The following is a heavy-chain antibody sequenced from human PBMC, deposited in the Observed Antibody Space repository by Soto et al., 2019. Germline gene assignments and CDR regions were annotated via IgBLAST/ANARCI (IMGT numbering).Heavy chain of an antibody. V-gene: IGHV1-69*13. CDR2: IIPIFGTA. CDR1: GGTFSSYA. CDR3: ARGTGYSSSWTPFDY. D-gene: IGHD6-13*01. Sequence: ASVKVSCKASGGTFSSYAISWVRQAPGQGLEWMGGIIPIFGTANYAQKFQGRVTITADESTSTAYMELSSLRSEDTAVYYCARGTGYSSSWTPFDYWGQGTLVTVSS. J-gene: IGHJ4*02.